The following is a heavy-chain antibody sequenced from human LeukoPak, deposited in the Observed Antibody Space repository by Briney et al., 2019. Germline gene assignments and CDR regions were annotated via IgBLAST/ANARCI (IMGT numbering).Heavy chain of an antibody. D-gene: IGHD1-1*01. CDR2: IRSSGSYV. J-gene: IGHJ4*02. Sequence: GGSLTLSCAASGFTFSSYAMHWVRQAPGKGLEWVSSIRSSGSYVYYADSVKGRFTISRDNAENSLYLQMNSLRAEDTAVYYCARDVQIDYWGPGTLVTVSS. CDR3: ARDVQIDY. CDR1: GFTFSSYA. V-gene: IGHV3-21*01.